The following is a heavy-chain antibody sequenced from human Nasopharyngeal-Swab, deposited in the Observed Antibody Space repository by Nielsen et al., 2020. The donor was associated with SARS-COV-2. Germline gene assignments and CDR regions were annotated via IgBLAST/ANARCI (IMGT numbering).Heavy chain of an antibody. Sequence: GESLKISCAASGFTFSSYAMHWVRQAPGKGLEWVANIKQDGSEKYYVDSVKGRFTISRDNAKNSLYLQMNNLRADDTAIYYCARTAAFCGGDCYSEYFQHWGQGTLVTVSS. J-gene: IGHJ1*01. CDR2: IKQDGSEK. CDR3: ARTAAFCGGDCYSEYFQH. V-gene: IGHV3-7*01. D-gene: IGHD2-21*02. CDR1: GFTFSSYA.